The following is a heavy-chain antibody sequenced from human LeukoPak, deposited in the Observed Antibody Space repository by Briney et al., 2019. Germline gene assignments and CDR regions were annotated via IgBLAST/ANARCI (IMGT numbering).Heavy chain of an antibody. CDR1: GFRFNREW. CDR2: IKEDGSEK. Sequence: GGSLRLSCVASGFRFNREWMTWVRQAPGRGLEWVANIKEDGSEKYYVDSVKGRFTISRDNAKNSVYLQMNSLRAEDTAVYYCAKDLSVTIYYFDYWGQGTLVTVSS. D-gene: IGHD3-3*01. J-gene: IGHJ4*02. V-gene: IGHV3-7*03. CDR3: AKDLSVTIYYFDY.